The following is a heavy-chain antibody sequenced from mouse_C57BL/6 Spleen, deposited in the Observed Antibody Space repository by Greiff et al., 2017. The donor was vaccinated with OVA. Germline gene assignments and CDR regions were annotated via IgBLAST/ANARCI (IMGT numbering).Heavy chain of an antibody. V-gene: IGHV1-84*01. CDR2: IYPGSGNT. Sequence: QVHVKQSGPELVKPGASVKISCKASGYTFTDYYINWVKQRPGQGLEWIGWIYPGSGNTKYNEKFKGKATLTVDTSSSTAYMQLSSLTSEDSAVYFCARSGTLDYSNPPYFDYWGQGTTLTVSS. J-gene: IGHJ2*01. CDR1: GYTFTDYY. D-gene: IGHD2-5*01. CDR3: ARSGTLDYSNPPYFDY.